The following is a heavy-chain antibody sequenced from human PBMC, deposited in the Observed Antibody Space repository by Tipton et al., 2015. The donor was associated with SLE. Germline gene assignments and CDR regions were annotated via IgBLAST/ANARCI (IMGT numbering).Heavy chain of an antibody. D-gene: IGHD3-10*01. CDR1: GGSFSGYY. V-gene: IGHV4-34*01. J-gene: IGHJ6*02. CDR3: ARRGDYYGMDV. CDR2: INHSGST. Sequence: FTCAVYGGSFSGYYWSWIRQPPGKGLEWIGEINHSGSTNYSPSFQGHVTISADKSISTAYLQWSSLKASDTAMYYCARRGDYYGMDVWGQGTPVTVSS.